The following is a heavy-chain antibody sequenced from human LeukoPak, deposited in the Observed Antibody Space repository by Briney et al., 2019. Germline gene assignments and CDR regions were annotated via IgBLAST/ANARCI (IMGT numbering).Heavy chain of an antibody. V-gene: IGHV1-18*01. CDR1: GYTFTNYG. CDR3: ATGDWNYVSGGYSLDY. CDR2: ISPLNYKT. D-gene: IGHD1-7*01. J-gene: IGHJ4*02. Sequence: ASVKVSCKTSGYTFTNYGLNWVRQAPGQGLEWMGWISPLNYKTEYAQKFQGRGTLSTDSSTSTAYMDLTSLRSDDTAVYYCATGDWNYVSGGYSLDYWGQGTRLTVSS.